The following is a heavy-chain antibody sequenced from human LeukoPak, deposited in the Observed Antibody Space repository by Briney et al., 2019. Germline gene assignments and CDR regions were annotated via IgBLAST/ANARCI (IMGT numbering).Heavy chain of an antibody. CDR3: ARSSILAVDDY. J-gene: IGHJ4*02. V-gene: IGHV3-7*05. Sequence: AGGFLRLSCAASGFTLSTYWMSWVRQAPGKGLEWVANIKEDGSEKYYVDSVKGRFTISRDNAKNSLHLQMNSLRAEDTAVYYCARSSILAVDDYWGQGTLVTVSS. D-gene: IGHD6-19*01. CDR2: IKEDGSEK. CDR1: GFTLSTYW.